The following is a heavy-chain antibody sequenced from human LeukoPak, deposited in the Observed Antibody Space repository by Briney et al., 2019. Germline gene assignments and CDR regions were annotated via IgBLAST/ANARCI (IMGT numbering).Heavy chain of an antibody. D-gene: IGHD5-18*01. CDR1: GFTFCYYA. V-gene: IGHV3-49*04. J-gene: IGHJ5*02. Sequence: PGGSLRLSCTASGFTFCYYAMSWVRQAPGKGLEWVGFIKSKAYGGTTEYAASVKGRFTMSRDDSESIAYLQMNSLKTEDTAVYYCTRPGDSGYTGDWFDPWGQGTLVTVSS. CDR2: IKSKAYGGTT. CDR3: TRPGDSGYTGDWFDP.